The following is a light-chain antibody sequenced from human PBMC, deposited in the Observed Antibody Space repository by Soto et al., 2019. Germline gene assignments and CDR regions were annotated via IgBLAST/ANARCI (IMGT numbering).Light chain of an antibody. CDR3: QQYGSSGT. CDR1: QSVSNNY. J-gene: IGKJ1*01. Sequence: EPVLTGARGPLTQNQGGSTSLSCRASQSVSNNYLAWYQHKPGQAPRLLISGASNRATGIPDRFSGSGSGTDFTLTISRLEPEDFAVYYCQQYGSSGTFCQGTKVDIK. V-gene: IGKV3-20*01. CDR2: GAS.